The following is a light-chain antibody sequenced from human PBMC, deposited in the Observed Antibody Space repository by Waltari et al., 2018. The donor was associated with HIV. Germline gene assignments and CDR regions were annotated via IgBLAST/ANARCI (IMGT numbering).Light chain of an antibody. Sequence: EIVMTQSPATLSVSPGERATLSCRASQSVRSNLAWYQQKPGQAPRHLIYGASTRAAVIPARFSGSGSGTEFTLTISSLQSEDFAVYYCQQYNNWPPYTFGQGTKLEIK. J-gene: IGKJ2*01. CDR3: QQYNNWPPYT. V-gene: IGKV3-15*01. CDR1: QSVRSN. CDR2: GAS.